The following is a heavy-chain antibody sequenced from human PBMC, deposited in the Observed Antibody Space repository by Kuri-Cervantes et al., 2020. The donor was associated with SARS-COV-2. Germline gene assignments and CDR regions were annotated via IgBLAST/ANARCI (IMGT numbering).Heavy chain of an antibody. J-gene: IGHJ4*02. Sequence: SETLSLTCAVYGGSFSGYYWSWIRQPPGKGLEWIGEINHSGSTNYNPSLKSRVTISVDTSKNQFSLKLSSVTAAYTAVYYCARAFCGGDCSYFDYWGQGTLVTVSS. CDR3: ARAFCGGDCSYFDY. D-gene: IGHD2-21*01. V-gene: IGHV4-34*01. CDR2: INHSGST. CDR1: GGSFSGYY.